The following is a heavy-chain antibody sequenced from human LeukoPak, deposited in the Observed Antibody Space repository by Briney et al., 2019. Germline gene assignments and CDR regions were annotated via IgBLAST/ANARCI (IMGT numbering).Heavy chain of an antibody. CDR3: ASIAAAGTGY. D-gene: IGHD6-13*01. CDR1: GFTFSSYA. J-gene: IGHJ4*02. CDR2: ISYDGSGK. V-gene: IGHV3-30*07. Sequence: GGSLRLSCAASGFTFSSYAMHWVRQAPGKGLEWVAVISYDGSGKYYADSVKGRFTISRDNSKNTLYLQMNSLRAEDTAVYYCASIAAAGTGYWGQGTLVTVSS.